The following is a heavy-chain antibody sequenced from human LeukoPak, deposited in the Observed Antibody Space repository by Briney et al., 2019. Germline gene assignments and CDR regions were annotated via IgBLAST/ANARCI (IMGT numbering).Heavy chain of an antibody. D-gene: IGHD2-2*01. V-gene: IGHV3-48*02. CDR1: GFTFDSYA. J-gene: IGHJ6*02. CDR3: ARARDIVVVRRYYYGMDV. Sequence: PGGSLRLSCAASGFTFDSYAMSWVRQGQGTGLERVSYISSSSSTIYYADSVKGRFTISRDNAKNSLYLQMNSLRDEDTAVYYCARARDIVVVRRYYYGMDVWGQGTTVTVSS. CDR2: ISSSSSTI.